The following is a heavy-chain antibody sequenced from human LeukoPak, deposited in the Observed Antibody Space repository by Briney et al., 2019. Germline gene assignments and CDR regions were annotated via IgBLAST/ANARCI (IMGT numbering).Heavy chain of an antibody. J-gene: IGHJ6*03. Sequence: ASVKVSCKASGYTFTSYDINWVRQAPGQGLEWMGWMNPNSGNTGYAQKFQGRVTITRNPSISTAYMELSSLRSEDTAVYYCARGYEGEHYYYYYMDVWGKGTTVTVSS. CDR1: GYTFTSYD. CDR3: ARGYEGEHYYYYYMDV. V-gene: IGHV1-8*03. D-gene: IGHD3-22*01. CDR2: MNPNSGNT.